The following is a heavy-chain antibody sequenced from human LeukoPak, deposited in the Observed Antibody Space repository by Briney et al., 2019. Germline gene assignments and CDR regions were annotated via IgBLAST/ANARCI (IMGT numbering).Heavy chain of an antibody. CDR1: GYSFTNYY. Sequence: ASVKVSCKASGYSFTNYYLHWVRQAPGQGLEWMGIINHGGGSTTYAQKFQGRVTMTRDTSTSTVYMELSSLRSEDKDVYYCARGGFTTMVRGVIITLDAFDIWGQGTMVTVSS. V-gene: IGHV1-46*01. CDR3: ARGGFTTMVRGVIITLDAFDI. J-gene: IGHJ3*02. CDR2: INHGGGST. D-gene: IGHD3-10*01.